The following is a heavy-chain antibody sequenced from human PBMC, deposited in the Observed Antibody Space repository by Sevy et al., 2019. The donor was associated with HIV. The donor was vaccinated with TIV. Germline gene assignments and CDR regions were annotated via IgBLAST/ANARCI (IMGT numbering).Heavy chain of an antibody. J-gene: IGHJ5*02. V-gene: IGHV3-30*18. D-gene: IGHD3-22*01. CDR2: ISSDGSKR. CDR3: AKEGYYYDSRSSDWFDP. CDR1: GFNFSPYA. Sequence: GGSLRLSCAASGFNFSPYALHWVRQVPGKGLEWVATISSDGSKRYYTDSVKGRFSISRDNSKNTLYLQMNNLTPEDTAVLYCAKEGYYYDSRSSDWFDPWGQGALVTVSS.